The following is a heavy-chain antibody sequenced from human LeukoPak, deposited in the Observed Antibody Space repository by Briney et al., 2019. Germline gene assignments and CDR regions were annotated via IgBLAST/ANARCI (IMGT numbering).Heavy chain of an antibody. J-gene: IGHJ3*02. D-gene: IGHD3-22*01. V-gene: IGHV4-39*01. CDR2: IYYTGSM. CDR1: GGSISGSNYY. Sequence: SETLSLTCTVSGGSISGSNYYWGWIRQPPGKGLEWIGTIYYTGSMFYSPSLKSRVTVSVDTSKNQFSLKLSSVTAADTALYYCARQTRYYDTSGTLGAFDIWGQGTLATVSS. CDR3: ARQTRYYDTSGTLGAFDI.